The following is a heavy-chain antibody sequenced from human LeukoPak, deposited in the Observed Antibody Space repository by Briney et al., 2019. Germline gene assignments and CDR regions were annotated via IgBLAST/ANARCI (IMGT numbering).Heavy chain of an antibody. CDR3: ARHKKNYYYYYMDV. CDR1: GGTFSSYA. V-gene: IGHV1-18*01. J-gene: IGHJ6*03. Sequence: ASVKVSCKASGGTFSSYAISWVRQAPGQGLEWMGWISAYNGNTNYAQKLQGRVTMTTDTFTSTAYMELRSLRSDDTAVYYCARHKKNYYYYYMDVWGKGTTVTVSS. CDR2: ISAYNGNT.